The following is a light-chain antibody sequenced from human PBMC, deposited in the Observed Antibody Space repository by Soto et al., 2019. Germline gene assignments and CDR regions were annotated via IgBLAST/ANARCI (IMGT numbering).Light chain of an antibody. CDR2: IND. CDR3: AAWDDSLSTWV. CDR1: SSNIGSNT. J-gene: IGLJ3*02. V-gene: IGLV1-44*01. Sequence: QSVLTQPPSASGTPGQRVTISCSGSSSNIGSNTVNWYQQLPGTAPKLLILINDQRPSGVPDRFSGSKSGTSASLAISGLHSEDEADYYCAAWDDSLSTWVFGGGTQLTVL.